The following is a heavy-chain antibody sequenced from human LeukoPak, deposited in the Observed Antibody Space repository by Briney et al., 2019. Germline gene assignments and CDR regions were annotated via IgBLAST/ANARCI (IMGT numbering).Heavy chain of an antibody. J-gene: IGHJ4*02. CDR3: ARDANSRDRSGYPSPFDF. CDR2: LSVRGSP. CDR1: GETISSSRFC. D-gene: IGHD6-19*01. V-gene: IGHV4-39*02. Sequence: SQTLSLTCTVSGETISSSRFCWGWIRQPPGKGLEWSASLSVRGSPKYSPSFQRRASIFTDTAKNQLSLNLRSVTAADTAVYYCARDANSRDRSGYPSPFDFWGQGILVTVSS.